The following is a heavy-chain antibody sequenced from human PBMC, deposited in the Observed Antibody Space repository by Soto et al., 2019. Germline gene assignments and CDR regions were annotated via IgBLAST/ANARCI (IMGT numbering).Heavy chain of an antibody. CDR2: VSGYSDKR. Sequence: IQLVQSAGEVKRPGASVKVSCKASGYTFNTFGITWVRQAPGQGLEWMGCVSGYSDKRDYSRKLQDRITLTADPSRTTFYGGWGSVPSAARAVYYGAGGGGKFFGANDFGGQGTLVTVPS. CDR1: GYTFNTFG. J-gene: IGHJ4*02. CDR3: AGGGGKFFGANDF. V-gene: IGHV1-18*01. D-gene: IGHD3-3*01.